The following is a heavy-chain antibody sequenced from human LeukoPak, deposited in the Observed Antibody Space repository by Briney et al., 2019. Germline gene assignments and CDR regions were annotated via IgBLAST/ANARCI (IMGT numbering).Heavy chain of an antibody. J-gene: IGHJ6*04. CDR3: AELGITMIGGV. Sequence: GGSLRLSCAASGFTFSSFWMHWVRQAPGKGLVWVSRINSDGSSTNYADSVRGRFSISRDNARNTLYLQMNSLRAEDTAVYYCAELGITMIGGVWGKGTTVTISS. D-gene: IGHD3-10*02. V-gene: IGHV3-74*01. CDR1: GFTFSSFW. CDR2: INSDGSST.